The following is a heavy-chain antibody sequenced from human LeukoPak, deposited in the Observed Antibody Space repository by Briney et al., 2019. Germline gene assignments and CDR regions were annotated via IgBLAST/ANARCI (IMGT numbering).Heavy chain of an antibody. CDR3: ASLYGLGWFGARQGMDG. Sequence: GGSLRLSCAASGFTFSSYWMHWVRQAPGKGLVWVSRINSDGSSTSYADSVKGRFTISRDNAKNTLYLQMNSLRAEDTAVYYCASLYGLGWFGARQGMDGWGQGTTVTVSS. D-gene: IGHD3-10*01. CDR2: INSDGSST. J-gene: IGHJ6*02. V-gene: IGHV3-74*01. CDR1: GFTFSSYW.